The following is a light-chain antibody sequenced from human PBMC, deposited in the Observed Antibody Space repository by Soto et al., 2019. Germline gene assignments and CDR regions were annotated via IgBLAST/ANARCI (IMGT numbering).Light chain of an antibody. CDR2: AAS. V-gene: IGKV1-39*01. Sequence: DIQMTQSPSSLSASVGDRVTITCRASQSISSYLNWYQQKPGKAPKLLIYAASSLQSGVPSRFSGSVSGTDFTLTISSLQPEDFAPYYCQQSYSTPYTFGQGTKLEIK. CDR1: QSISSY. J-gene: IGKJ2*01. CDR3: QQSYSTPYT.